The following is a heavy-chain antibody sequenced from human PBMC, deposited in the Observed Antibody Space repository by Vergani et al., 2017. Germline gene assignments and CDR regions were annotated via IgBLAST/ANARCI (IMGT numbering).Heavy chain of an antibody. D-gene: IGHD2-2*02. V-gene: IGHV4-31*03. Sequence: QVQLQESGPGLVKPSQTLSLTCTVSGGSISSGGYYWSWIRQHPGKGLEWIGYIYYSGSTYYNPSLKSRVTISVDTSKNQFSLKLSSVTAADTAVYYCARDXVGYQLLYRYYYYYGMDVWGQGTTVTVSS. CDR3: ARDXVGYQLLYRYYYYYGMDV. J-gene: IGHJ6*02. CDR2: IYYSGST. CDR1: GGSISSGGYY.